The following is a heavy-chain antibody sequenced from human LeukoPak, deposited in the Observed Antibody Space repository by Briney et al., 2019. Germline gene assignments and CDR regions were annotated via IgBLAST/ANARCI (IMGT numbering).Heavy chain of an antibody. D-gene: IGHD1-26*01. J-gene: IGHJ4*02. CDR2: SHYSEST. CDR1: GGSISSFY. Sequence: SETLSLTCTVYGGSISSFYWSWIRQPPGKGLEWIGFSHYSESTIYNPSLKSRVTISIDTSKNQFSLKLSSVTAADTAVYYCARHGGSYDFDFWGQGTLVTVSS. V-gene: IGHV4-59*08. CDR3: ARHGGSYDFDF.